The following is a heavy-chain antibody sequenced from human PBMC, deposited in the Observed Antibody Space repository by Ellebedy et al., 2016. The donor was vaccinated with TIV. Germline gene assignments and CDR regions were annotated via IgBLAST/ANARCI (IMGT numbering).Heavy chain of an antibody. CDR3: VRDRQHILTGYWFDP. CDR2: ISAYNGNT. V-gene: IGHV1-18*01. J-gene: IGHJ5*02. Sequence: ASVKVSCKASGGTFSSYGINWVRQAPGQGLEWMGWISAYNGNTKYPQKLQGRVTMTTDTSTSTAHMELRSLRSDDTAVYYCVRDRQHILTGYWFDPWGQGTLVTVSS. CDR1: GGTFSSYG. D-gene: IGHD3-9*01.